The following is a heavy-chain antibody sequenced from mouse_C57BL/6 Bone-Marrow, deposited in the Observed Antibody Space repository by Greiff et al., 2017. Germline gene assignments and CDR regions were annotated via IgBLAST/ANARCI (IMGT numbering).Heavy chain of an antibody. V-gene: IGHV1-64*01. D-gene: IGHD2-5*01. CDR1: GYTFTSYW. CDR3: TRCPVYYNNLYYYAMDY. CDR2: IHPNSGST. Sequence: VQLQQPGAELVKPGASVKLSCKASGYTFTSYWMHWVKQRPGQGLEWIGMIHPNSGSTNYNEKFKSKATLTVDKSSSTTYKQLNSLTSEDSAVYYCTRCPVYYNNLYYYAMDYWGQGTSVTVSS. J-gene: IGHJ4*01.